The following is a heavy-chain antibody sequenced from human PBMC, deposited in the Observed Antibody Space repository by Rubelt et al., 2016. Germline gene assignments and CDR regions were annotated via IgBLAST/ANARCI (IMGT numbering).Heavy chain of an antibody. Sequence: GEKPGASVKVSCKASGYTFTSYAMHWVRQAPGQRLEWMGWINAGNGNTKYSQKFQGRVTITRDTSASTAYMELSSLRSEDTAVYYCARETLNCSGGSCLYNWFDPGGQGTLVTVSS. CDR1: GYTFTSYA. CDR3: ARETLNCSGGSCLYNWFDP. D-gene: IGHD2-15*01. CDR2: INAGNGNT. J-gene: IGHJ5*02. V-gene: IGHV1-3*01.